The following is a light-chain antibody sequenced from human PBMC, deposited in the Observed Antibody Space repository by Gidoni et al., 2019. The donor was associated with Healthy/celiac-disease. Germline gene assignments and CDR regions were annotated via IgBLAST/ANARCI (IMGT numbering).Light chain of an antibody. J-gene: IGKJ2*01. V-gene: IGKV1-5*03. CDR2: KAS. Sequence: DIQMTQSPSTLSASVGDRVTITCRASQSISSWLAWYQQKPGKAPKLLTYKASSLESGVPSRFSGSGSGTEVTLTISSLQPDDFATYYGQQYNSYPYTFGQGTKLEIK. CDR1: QSISSW. CDR3: QQYNSYPYT.